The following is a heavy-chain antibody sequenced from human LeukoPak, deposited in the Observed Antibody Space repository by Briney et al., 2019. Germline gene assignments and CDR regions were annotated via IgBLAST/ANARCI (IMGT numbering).Heavy chain of an antibody. Sequence: PGGSLRLSCAASGFIFRDYGMEWVRQAPGKGLERVSFIRYDGTGKYYADYVKGRFTISRDNSKNTLYLQVNSVRPDDTAVYFCARGNSNGFDIRGPGTMVTVSS. V-gene: IGHV3-30*02. J-gene: IGHJ3*02. CDR1: GFIFRDYG. D-gene: IGHD4-23*01. CDR2: IRYDGTGK. CDR3: ARGNSNGFDI.